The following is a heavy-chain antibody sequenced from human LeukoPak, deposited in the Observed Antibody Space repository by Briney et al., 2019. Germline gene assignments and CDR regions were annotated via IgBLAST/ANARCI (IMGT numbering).Heavy chain of an antibody. J-gene: IGHJ4*02. CDR2: IYYSGST. V-gene: IGHV4-30-4*01. CDR1: GGSISSGDYY. Sequence: SETLSLTCTVSGGSISSGDYYWSWIRQPPGKGLEWIGYIYYSGSTYYNPSLKSRVTMSVDTSTNQFSLKLSSVTAADTAVYYCAKDEGEFTFDYWGQGTLVTVSS. CDR3: AKDEGEFTFDY. D-gene: IGHD3-16*01.